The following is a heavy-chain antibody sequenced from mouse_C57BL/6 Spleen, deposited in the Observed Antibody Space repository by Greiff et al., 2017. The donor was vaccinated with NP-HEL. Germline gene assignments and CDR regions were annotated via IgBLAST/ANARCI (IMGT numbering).Heavy chain of an antibody. D-gene: IGHD2-4*01. CDR1: GFTFSSYG. J-gene: IGHJ3*01. CDR3: ARHNYDYVFAY. CDR2: ISSGGSYT. Sequence: EVKLVESGGDLVKPGGSLKLSCAASGFTFSSYGMSWVRQTPDKRLEWVATISSGGSYTYYPDSVKGRFTISRDNAKNTLYLQMSSLKSEGTAMYYCARHNYDYVFAYWGQGTLVTVSA. V-gene: IGHV5-6*01.